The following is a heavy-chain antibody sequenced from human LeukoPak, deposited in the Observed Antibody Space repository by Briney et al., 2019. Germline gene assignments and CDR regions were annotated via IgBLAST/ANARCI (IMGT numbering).Heavy chain of an antibody. Sequence: ASVKVSCKAYGGTFSNYAVSWVRQAPGQGLEWMGEIIPIFDTTNYAQKYPGRVTITTDESTSTAYMELSGLRSEDTALYYCAGMVSPTAAGTGYFDPWGQGSLVTVSS. CDR1: GGTFSNYA. D-gene: IGHD6-13*01. CDR2: IIPIFDTT. V-gene: IGHV1-69*05. J-gene: IGHJ5*02. CDR3: AGMVSPTAAGTGYFDP.